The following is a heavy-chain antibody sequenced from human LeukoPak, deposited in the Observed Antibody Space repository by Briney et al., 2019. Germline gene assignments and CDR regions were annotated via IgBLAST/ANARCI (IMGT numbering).Heavy chain of an antibody. J-gene: IGHJ4*02. V-gene: IGHV1-69*04. D-gene: IGHD6-13*01. Sequence: SVKVSCKASGGTFSSYAISWVRQAPGQGLEWMGRIIPIFGIANYAQKFQGRVTITADKSTSTAYMELSSLRSEDTAVYYCARDLVSSWYWDYWGQGTLVTVSS. CDR3: ARDLVSSWYWDY. CDR1: GGTFSSYA. CDR2: IIPIFGIA.